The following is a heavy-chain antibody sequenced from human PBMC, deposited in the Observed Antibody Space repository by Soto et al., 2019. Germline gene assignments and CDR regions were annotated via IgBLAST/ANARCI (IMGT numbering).Heavy chain of an antibody. CDR3: ARGLLRLYYYGMDV. J-gene: IGHJ6*02. CDR2: ISAYNGNT. CDR1: GYTFTSYG. D-gene: IGHD2-15*01. V-gene: IGHV1-18*01. Sequence: GASVTVSCKASGYTFTSYGFSGVRQAPGQGLEWMGWISAYNGNTNYAQKLQGRVTMTTDTSTSTAYMELRSLRSDDTAVYYCARGLLRLYYYGMDVWGQGTTVTVSS.